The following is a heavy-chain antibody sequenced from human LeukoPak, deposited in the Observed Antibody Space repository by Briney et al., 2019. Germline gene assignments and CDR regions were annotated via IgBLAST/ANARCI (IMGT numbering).Heavy chain of an antibody. CDR1: GYSFTSYW. V-gene: IGHV5-51*01. CDR2: IYPGDSDT. D-gene: IGHD2-2*01. CDR3: ARGAIVVVPAAIGSAWFDP. Sequence: GESLKISCKGSGYSFTSYWIGWVRQIPGKGLEWMGIIYPGDSDTRYSPSFQGQVTISADKSISTAYQQWSSLKASDTAMYYCARGAIVVVPAAIGSAWFDPWGQGTLVTVSS. J-gene: IGHJ5*02.